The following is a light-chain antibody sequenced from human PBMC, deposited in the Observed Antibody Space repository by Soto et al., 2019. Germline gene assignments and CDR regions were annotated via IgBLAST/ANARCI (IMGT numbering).Light chain of an antibody. CDR3: QQYCNSPWT. CDR1: QSVSTSY. CDR2: GAS. V-gene: IGKV3-20*01. Sequence: EIVLTQSPGTLSLSPGERATLSCRASQSVSTSYLAWYQQKPGHAPRPLIYGASSRASGIPDRFSGSGSGTDFTLTISRLEPEDFAVYYCQQYCNSPWTFGQGTKVEIK. J-gene: IGKJ1*01.